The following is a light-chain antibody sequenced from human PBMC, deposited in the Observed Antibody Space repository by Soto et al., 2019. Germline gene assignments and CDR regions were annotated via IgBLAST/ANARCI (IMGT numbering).Light chain of an antibody. CDR2: GTS. J-gene: IGKJ5*01. Sequence: IRMTQSPSSLSASTGDRVTITCRASQGIRNLLVWYQQKPEKAPKSLIYGTSNLESGVPSRFSGSGSGTDYTLTISSLQPEDFATYYCQQYDSYPITFGQGTRLEIK. V-gene: IGKV1D-16*01. CDR1: QGIRNL. CDR3: QQYDSYPIT.